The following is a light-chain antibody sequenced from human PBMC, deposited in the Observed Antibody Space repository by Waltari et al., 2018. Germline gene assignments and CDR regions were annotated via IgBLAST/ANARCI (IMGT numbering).Light chain of an antibody. Sequence: SLGASVKLTCTLSSGHSSYAIAWHQQQPEKGPRYLMKLNSDGSHSKGDGIPDRFSGSSSGAERYLTISSLQSEDEADYYCQTWGTGIRVFGGGTKLTVL. J-gene: IGLJ3*02. CDR1: SGHSSYA. CDR3: QTWGTGIRV. V-gene: IGLV4-69*01. CDR2: LNSDGSH.